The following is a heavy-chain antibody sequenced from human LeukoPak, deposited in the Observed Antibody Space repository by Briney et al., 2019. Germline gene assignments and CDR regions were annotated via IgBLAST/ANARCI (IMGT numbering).Heavy chain of an antibody. CDR2: ISSSSSTI. V-gene: IGHV3-48*01. Sequence: GGSLRLSCAASGFTFSSYSMNWVRQAPGKGLEWVSYISSSSSTIYYADSVKGRFTISRDNAKNSLYLQMNSLRAEDTAVYYCARGRGIAAAGSDYWGQGTLVTVSS. D-gene: IGHD6-13*01. CDR3: ARGRGIAAAGSDY. CDR1: GFTFSSYS. J-gene: IGHJ4*02.